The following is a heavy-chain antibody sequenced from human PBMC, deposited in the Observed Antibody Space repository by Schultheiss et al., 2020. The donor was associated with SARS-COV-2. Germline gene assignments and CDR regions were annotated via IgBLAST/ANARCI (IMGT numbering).Heavy chain of an antibody. D-gene: IGHD6-13*01. V-gene: IGHV4-39*07. J-gene: IGHJ4*02. Sequence: SETLSLTCTVSGGSISSGGYYWSWIRQHPGKGLEWIGSIYYSGSTYYNPSLKSRVTISVDTSKNQFSLKLSSVTAADTAVYYCARGGYSSSPGFDYWGQGTLVTVSS. CDR1: GGSISSGGYY. CDR2: IYYSGST. CDR3: ARGGYSSSPGFDY.